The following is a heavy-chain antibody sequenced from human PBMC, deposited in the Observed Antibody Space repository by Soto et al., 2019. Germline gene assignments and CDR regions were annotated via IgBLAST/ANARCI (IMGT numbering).Heavy chain of an antibody. CDR1: GFTFRNYK. D-gene: IGHD2-8*01. CDR2: ISIGSSSM. V-gene: IGHV3-48*04. J-gene: IGHJ4*02. Sequence: PGGSLRLSCEASGFTFRNYKMNWVRQAPGKGLEWVSQISIGSSSMDYADSVKGRFTISRDNAKNTVSLQMNSPRVDDTAVYYCARDTNGLSYWGQGTLVTVSS. CDR3: ARDTNGLSY.